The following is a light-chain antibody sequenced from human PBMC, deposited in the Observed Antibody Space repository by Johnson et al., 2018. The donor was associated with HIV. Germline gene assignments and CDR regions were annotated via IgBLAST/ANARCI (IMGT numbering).Light chain of an antibody. Sequence: QSVLTQPPSVSAAPGQKVTISCSGSSSNIGNNYVSWYQQLPGTAPKLLIYDNNKRPSGIPDRFSGSKSGTSATLGITGLQTGDEADHYCGTWDSSLGAHYVFGTGTKVTVL. CDR2: DNN. V-gene: IGLV1-51*01. CDR1: SSNIGNNY. CDR3: GTWDSSLGAHYV. J-gene: IGLJ1*01.